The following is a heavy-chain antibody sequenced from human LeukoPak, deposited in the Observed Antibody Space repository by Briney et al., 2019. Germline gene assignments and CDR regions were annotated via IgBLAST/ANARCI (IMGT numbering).Heavy chain of an antibody. D-gene: IGHD3-22*01. V-gene: IGHV3-23*01. CDR2: ISGSGGGT. CDR1: GFSFSNYA. Sequence: TGGSLRLSCVPSGFSFSNYAMSWVRQAPGKGLEWVSSISGSGGGTHYVDSVKGRFTISRDKTKNTLYLQMNSLRAEDTAVYYCAKSSYYDASGYYREYYFDSWGQGTLVTVSS. CDR3: AKSSYYDASGYYREYYFDS. J-gene: IGHJ4*02.